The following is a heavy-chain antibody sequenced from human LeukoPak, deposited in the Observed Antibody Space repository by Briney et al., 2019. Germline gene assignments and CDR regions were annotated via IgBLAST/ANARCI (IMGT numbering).Heavy chain of an antibody. V-gene: IGHV1-2*02. CDR3: ARGRDKTTSPAIDY. D-gene: IGHD2-2*01. CDR2: ISPKSGDT. J-gene: IGHJ4*02. Sequence: ASVKVSCKASGYTFSGYYLHWVRQAPGQGHEWMGWISPKSGDTNYAQNFQGRVTMTRDTSISTAYMELSRLTSDDTAVYYCARGRDKTTSPAIDYWGQGTLVTVSS. CDR1: GYTFSGYY.